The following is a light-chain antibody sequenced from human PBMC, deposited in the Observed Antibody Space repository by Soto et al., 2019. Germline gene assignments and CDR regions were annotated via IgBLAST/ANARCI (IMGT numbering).Light chain of an antibody. CDR3: QQYTSNPLT. V-gene: IGKV1D-16*01. J-gene: IGKJ4*01. Sequence: DIQMTQSPSSLSAFVGDRVTISCRASQYIGSWLTWYHQKPGRAPKSLFYAASTLRSGVPSRFSGSGSGTDFTLTLNSLQPEDSGTYYCQQYTSNPLTFGGGTQVEI. CDR1: QYIGSW. CDR2: AAS.